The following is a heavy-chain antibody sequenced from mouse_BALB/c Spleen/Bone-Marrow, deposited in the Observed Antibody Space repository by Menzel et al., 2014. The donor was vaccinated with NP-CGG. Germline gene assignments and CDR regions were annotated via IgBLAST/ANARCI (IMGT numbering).Heavy chain of an antibody. CDR3: TRGIYYGNFYAMDY. CDR2: IRLKSNNYAT. CDR1: GFTFSNYW. J-gene: IGHJ4*01. V-gene: IGHV6-6*02. D-gene: IGHD2-1*01. Sequence: EVKLMESGGGLVQPGGSMKLSCVASGFTFSNYWMNWVRQSPEKGLEWVAEIRLKSNNYATHYAESVKGRFTISRDDSKGSVYLQMNNLRAEDTGIYYCTRGIYYGNFYAMDYWGQGTSVTVSS.